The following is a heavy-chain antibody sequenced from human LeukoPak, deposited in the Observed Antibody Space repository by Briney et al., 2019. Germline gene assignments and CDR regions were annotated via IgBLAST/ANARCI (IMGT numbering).Heavy chain of an antibody. CDR2: INHSGTI. V-gene: IGHV4-34*01. CDR1: GGSFSGYY. D-gene: IGHD2-8*01. CDR3: ARDKDGVVDY. Sequence: PSETLSLTCAVYGGSFSGYYWSWLRQPPGKGLEWIGEINHSGTINYNPSLKSRITISADTSKNQFSLKVTSVTAADTAVYYCARDKDGVVDYWGQGTLVTVSS. J-gene: IGHJ4*02.